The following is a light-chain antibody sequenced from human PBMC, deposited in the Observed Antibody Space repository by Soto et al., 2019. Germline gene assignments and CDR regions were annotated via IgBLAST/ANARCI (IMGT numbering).Light chain of an antibody. CDR3: QQYGSSVT. V-gene: IGKV3-20*01. CDR2: GAS. CDR1: QTVRNNY. Sequence: EIVLTQSPGTLSLSPGERATLSCRASQTVRNNYLAWYQQKPGQAPRLLIYGASSRATGIPDRFSGSGSGTDFTLTISRLEPEDFAVYYCQQYGSSVTVGQGTKVDI. J-gene: IGKJ1*01.